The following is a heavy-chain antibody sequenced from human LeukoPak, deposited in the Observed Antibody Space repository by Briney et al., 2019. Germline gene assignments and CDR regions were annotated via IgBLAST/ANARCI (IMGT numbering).Heavy chain of an antibody. V-gene: IGHV1-69*13. J-gene: IGHJ4*01. D-gene: IGHD3-10*01. CDR1: GGTFSSYA. CDR3: ARAYYGSGSPLDH. CDR2: IIPIFGTA. Sequence: SVKVSCKASGGTFSSYAISWVRQAPGQGLEWMGGIIPIFGTANYAQKFQGRVTITADESTSTAYMELSSLRSEDTAVYYCARAYYGSGSPLDHWGQEPWSPSPQ.